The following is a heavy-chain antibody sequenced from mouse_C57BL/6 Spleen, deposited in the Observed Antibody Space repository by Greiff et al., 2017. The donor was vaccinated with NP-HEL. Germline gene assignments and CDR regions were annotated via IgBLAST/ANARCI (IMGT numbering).Heavy chain of an antibody. CDR2: IYPGDGDT. J-gene: IGHJ2*01. CDR1: GYAFSSSW. D-gene: IGHD1-1*01. CDR3: ARSGRITTVVADFDY. V-gene: IGHV1-82*01. Sequence: VQLQQSGPELVKPGASVKISCKASGYAFSSSWMNWVKQRPGKGLEWIGRIYPGDGDTNYNGKFKGKATLTADKSSSTAYMPLSSLTSEDSAVYFGARSGRITTVVADFDYWGQGTTLTVSS.